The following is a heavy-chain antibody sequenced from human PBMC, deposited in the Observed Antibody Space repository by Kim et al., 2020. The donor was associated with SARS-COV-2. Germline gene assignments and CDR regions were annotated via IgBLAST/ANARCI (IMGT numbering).Heavy chain of an antibody. CDR3: AGRPERYSYVDY. CDR1: GYSFTSYW. D-gene: IGHD5-18*01. J-gene: IGHJ4*02. V-gene: IGHV5-51*01. Sequence: GESLKISCKGSGYSFTSYWIGWVRQMPGKGLEWMGIIYPGDSDTRYSPSFQGQVTISADKFISTAYLQWSSLKASDNAMYYCAGRPERYSYVDYWGQGTLVTFSS. CDR2: IYPGDSDT.